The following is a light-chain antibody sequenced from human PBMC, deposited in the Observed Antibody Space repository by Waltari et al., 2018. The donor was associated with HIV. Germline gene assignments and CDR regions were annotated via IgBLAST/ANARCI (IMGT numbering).Light chain of an antibody. J-gene: IGLJ1*01. CDR3: CSYAGTYTYV. Sequence: QSALTQPRSVSGSPGQPVTISCTGTSSDIGYFGYVSWYQQYPGKAPKVIIYEVSQRPSGVPDRFTASKSGITASLTISGLQDEDEADYYCCSYAGTYTYVFGTGTTVTVL. V-gene: IGLV2-11*01. CDR1: SSDIGYFGY. CDR2: EVS.